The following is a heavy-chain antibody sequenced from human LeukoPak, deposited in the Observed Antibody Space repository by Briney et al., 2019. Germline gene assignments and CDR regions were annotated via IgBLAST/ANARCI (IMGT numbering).Heavy chain of an antibody. CDR2: VHYDGSS. V-gene: IGHV4-39*01. CDR3: ARHYCTGGPCYLDY. D-gene: IGHD2-8*02. Sequence: SETLSLTCTVSVGSVSSSRYYWGWIRQPPGKGLEWMGTVHYDGSSYYDTSLKSRVTISVDTSKNQLSLKLFFVTAADTAVYYCARHYCTGGPCYLDYWGQGTLVTVPS. CDR1: VGSVSSSRYY. J-gene: IGHJ4*02.